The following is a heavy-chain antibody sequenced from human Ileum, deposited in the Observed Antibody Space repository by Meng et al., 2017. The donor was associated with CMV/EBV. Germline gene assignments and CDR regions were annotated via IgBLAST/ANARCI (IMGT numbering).Heavy chain of an antibody. J-gene: IGHJ4*01. V-gene: IGHV4-59*01. CDR3: ARWGNAVRGFDY. CDR2: LCHDGHT. D-gene: IGHD7-27*01. CDR1: DGSISPYC. Sequence: QVHVTEPGPRLVGPLETLSLTFTVSDGSISPYCWNWIRQSPVLGLDWVGFLCHDGHTHSNPSLKSRLAMSIDTSKSQISLRLMSVTAADTAIYYCARWGNAVRGFDYWGRGVLVTVSS.